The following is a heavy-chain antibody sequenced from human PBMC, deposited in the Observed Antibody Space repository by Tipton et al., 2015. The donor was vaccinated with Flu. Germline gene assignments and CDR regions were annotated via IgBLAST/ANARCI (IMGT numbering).Heavy chain of an antibody. V-gene: IGHV3-49*04. D-gene: IGHD3-22*01. CDR2: IRSKAYGGTT. CDR1: GFTFGDYA. Sequence: RSLRLSCTASGFTFGDYAMSWVRQAPGKGLEWVGFIRSKAYGGTTEYAASVKGRFTISRDDSKSIAYLQMNSLKTEDTAVYYCTRGPYYDSSGYYAFDIWGQGTMVTVSS. CDR3: TRGPYYDSSGYYAFDI. J-gene: IGHJ3*02.